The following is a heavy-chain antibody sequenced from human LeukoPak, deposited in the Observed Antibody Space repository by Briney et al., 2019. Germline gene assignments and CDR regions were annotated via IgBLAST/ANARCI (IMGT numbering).Heavy chain of an antibody. CDR3: ARGGEIVTGSYYFDY. Sequence: PSETLSLTCTVSGGPISSGDYYWSWVRQPPGKGLEWIGYIYYSGSTYYNPSLKSRVTISVDTSKNQFSLKLSSVTAADTAVYYCARGGEIVTGSYYFDYWDQGTLVTVSS. CDR2: IYYSGST. J-gene: IGHJ4*02. V-gene: IGHV4-30-4*08. CDR1: GGPISSGDYY. D-gene: IGHD3-22*01.